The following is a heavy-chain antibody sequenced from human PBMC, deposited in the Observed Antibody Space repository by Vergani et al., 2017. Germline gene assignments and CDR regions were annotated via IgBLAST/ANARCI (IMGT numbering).Heavy chain of an antibody. Sequence: EVQLVPSGAEVKTPGASVRISCTGSGYIFTSYWISWVRQMPGKGLEWMGRIDTSDSYTNSSHSLQGHVTISADKSISTAYLQWSSLKASYTAMYYCARQLAVAXKLWGPYYYYGMDVWGQGTTVTVSS. V-gene: IGHV5-10-1*01. CDR2: IDTSDSYT. D-gene: IGHD6-19*01. CDR1: GYIFTSYW. CDR3: ARQLAVAXKLWGPYYYYGMDV. J-gene: IGHJ6*02.